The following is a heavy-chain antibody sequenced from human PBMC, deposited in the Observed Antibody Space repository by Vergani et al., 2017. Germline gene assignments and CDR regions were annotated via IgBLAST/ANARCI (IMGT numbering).Heavy chain of an antibody. J-gene: IGHJ4*02. CDR1: GDSVSSKSAA. V-gene: IGHV6-1*01. CDR2: TYFKSRWYN. CDR3: AREWEQQRSN. D-gene: IGHD6-13*01. Sequence: QVQLQQSGPGLVKPSQTLSLTCAISGDSVSSKSAAWNWIRQSPSRGLEWLGRTYFKSRWYNEYAISVKSRITINPDTSKNQFSMQLNSVTPEDTAVYYCAREWEQQRSNWGQGTLVTVSS.